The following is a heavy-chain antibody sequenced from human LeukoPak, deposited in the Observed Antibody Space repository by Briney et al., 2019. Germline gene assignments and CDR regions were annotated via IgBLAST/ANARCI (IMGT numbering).Heavy chain of an antibody. CDR1: GDSISYFY. Sequence: PSETLSLTCSVSGDSISYFYWSWIRQAAGKGLEWIGRISGSGSTDYNASLKSRVTMSVDTSKNQLSLKVISVTAADTAVYYCARGRVINSILRYFDWLLYYFDYWGQGTLVTVSS. CDR3: ARGRVINSILRYFDWLLYYFDY. J-gene: IGHJ4*02. V-gene: IGHV4-4*07. D-gene: IGHD3-9*01. CDR2: ISGSGST.